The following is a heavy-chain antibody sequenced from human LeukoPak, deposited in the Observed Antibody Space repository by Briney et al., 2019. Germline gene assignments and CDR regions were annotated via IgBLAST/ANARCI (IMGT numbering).Heavy chain of an antibody. CDR3: ARDWSGWDV. J-gene: IGHJ6*04. Sequence: GGSLRLSCTASGFTFSSYSMNWVRQAPGRGLEWVSSISSSSTYIYYADSVKGRFTISRDDAKSSLYLQMNSLRAEDTAVYYCARDWSGWDVWGKGTTVTVSS. CDR2: ISSSSTYI. CDR1: GFTFSSYS. V-gene: IGHV3-21*01. D-gene: IGHD3-3*01.